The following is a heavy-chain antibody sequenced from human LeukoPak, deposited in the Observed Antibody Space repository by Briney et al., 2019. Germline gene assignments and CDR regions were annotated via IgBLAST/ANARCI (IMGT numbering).Heavy chain of an antibody. V-gene: IGHV4-39*01. Sequence: SETLSLTCTVSGGSISSSNYYWGWIRQPPGKGLEWIGSVSYSGRTYYNPSLKGRVTISVDTSKHQFSLKLSSVTAADTAVYYCARHSSALYYHGSGSYYNVNWGQGTLVTVSS. D-gene: IGHD3-10*01. CDR1: GGSISSSNYY. J-gene: IGHJ4*02. CDR3: ARHSSALYYHGSGSYYNVN. CDR2: VSYSGRT.